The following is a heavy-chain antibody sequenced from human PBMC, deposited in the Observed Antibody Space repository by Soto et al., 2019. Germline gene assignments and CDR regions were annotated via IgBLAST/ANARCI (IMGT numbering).Heavy chain of an antibody. J-gene: IGHJ4*02. CDR1: GYTFTGYA. CDR2: INAGNGNT. D-gene: IGHD5-18*01. CDR3: ARAVLVRGYSYGYDY. V-gene: IGHV1-3*01. Sequence: ASVKVSCKASGYTFTGYAVHWVRQAPGQRLEWMGWINAGNGNTKYSQNFQGRVTITRDTSASTAYMELSSLRSEDTAVYYCARAVLVRGYSYGYDYWGQGTLVTVSS.